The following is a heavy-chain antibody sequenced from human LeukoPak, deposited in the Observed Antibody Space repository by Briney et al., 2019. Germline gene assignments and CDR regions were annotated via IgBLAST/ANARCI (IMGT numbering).Heavy chain of an antibody. CDR2: IYYSGST. V-gene: IGHV4-59*08. CDR3: ARHAGGELSGAFDI. J-gene: IGHJ3*02. CDR1: GGSISSYY. Sequence: SETLSLTCTVSGGSISSYYWSWIRQPPGKGLEWIGYIYYSGSTNYNPSLKSRVTISVDTSKNQFSLKLSSVTAADTAVYYCARHAGGELSGAFDIWGQGTMVTVSS. D-gene: IGHD3-16*02.